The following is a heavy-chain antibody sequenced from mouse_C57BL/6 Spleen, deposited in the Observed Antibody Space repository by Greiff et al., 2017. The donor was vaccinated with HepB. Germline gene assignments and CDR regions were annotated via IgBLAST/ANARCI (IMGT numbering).Heavy chain of an antibody. Sequence: VQLQQPGAELVRPGTSVKLSCKASGYTFTSYWMHWVKQRPGQGLEWIGVIDPSDSYTNYNQKFKGKATLTVDTSSSTAYMQLSSLTSEDSAVYYCARGGYYVLDYWGQGTTLTVSS. CDR1: GYTFTSYW. D-gene: IGHD2-3*01. J-gene: IGHJ2*01. CDR3: ARGGYYVLDY. V-gene: IGHV1-59*01. CDR2: IDPSDSYT.